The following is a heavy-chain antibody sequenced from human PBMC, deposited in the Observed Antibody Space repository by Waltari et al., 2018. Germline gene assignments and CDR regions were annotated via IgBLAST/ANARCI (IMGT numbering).Heavy chain of an antibody. V-gene: IGHV4-31*03. CDR2: IYYSGST. J-gene: IGHJ4*02. CDR1: GGSISSGGYY. D-gene: IGHD3-3*01. CDR3: ARGGFWSGYYTGRTWLARDVFDY. Sequence: QVQLQESGPGLVKPSQTLSLTCTVSGGSISSGGYYWSCIRQPPWTGLGGLGYIYYSGSTYYNPSLKSRVTISVDTSKNQFSLKLSSVTAADTAVYYCARGGFWSGYYTGRTWLARDVFDYWGQGTLVTVSS.